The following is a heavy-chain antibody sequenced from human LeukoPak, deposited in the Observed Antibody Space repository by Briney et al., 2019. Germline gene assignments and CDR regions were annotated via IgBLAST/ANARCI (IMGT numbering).Heavy chain of an antibody. V-gene: IGHV3-21*01. J-gene: IGHJ4*02. CDR2: ISSSASYI. Sequence: GGSLRLSCAASGFSFSSYSMNWVRQAPGKGLERVSSISSSASYIYYADSLKGRFTISRDNGKSSLYLQMNSLRVEDTALYYCVRQFASWGQGTLVTVSS. CDR1: GFSFSSYS. CDR3: VRQFAS.